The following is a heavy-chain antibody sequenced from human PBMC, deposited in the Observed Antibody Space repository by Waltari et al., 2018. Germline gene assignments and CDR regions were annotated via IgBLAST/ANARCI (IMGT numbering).Heavy chain of an antibody. D-gene: IGHD2-15*01. J-gene: IGHJ4*02. V-gene: IGHV1-69*13. Sequence: QVQLVQSGAEVKKPGSSVKVSCKASGGTFSSYAISWVRQAPGQGLEWMGGIIPIFGTANYEQKFQGRVTITADESTSTAYMELSSLRSEDTAVYYCARSLSCSGGSCYFNRTPNPFDYWGQGTLVTVSS. CDR3: ARSLSCSGGSCYFNRTPNPFDY. CDR1: GGTFSSYA. CDR2: IIPIFGTA.